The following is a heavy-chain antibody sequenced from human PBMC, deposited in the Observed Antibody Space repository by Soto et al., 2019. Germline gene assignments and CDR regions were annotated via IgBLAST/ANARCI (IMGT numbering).Heavy chain of an antibody. Sequence: ASVKVSCKASGGTLSSYAISWVRQAPGQGLEWMGGIIPIFGTANYAQKFQGRVTITADESTSTAYMELSSLRSGDTAVYYCARDLPSIFGVVIIPYGMDVWGQGTTVTVSS. CDR2: IIPIFGTA. D-gene: IGHD3-3*01. V-gene: IGHV1-69*13. CDR3: ARDLPSIFGVVIIPYGMDV. CDR1: GGTLSSYA. J-gene: IGHJ6*02.